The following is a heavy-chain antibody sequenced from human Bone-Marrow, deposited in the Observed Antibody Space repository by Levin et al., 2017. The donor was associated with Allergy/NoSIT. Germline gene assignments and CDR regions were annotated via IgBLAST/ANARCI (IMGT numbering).Heavy chain of an antibody. V-gene: IGHV3-30-3*01. CDR2: ISYDGSNK. CDR1: GFTFSSYA. D-gene: IGHD3-9*01. Sequence: SGGSLRLSCAASGFTFSSYAMHWVRQAPGKGLEWVAVISYDGSNKYYADSVKGRFTISRDNSKNTLYLQMNSLRAEDTAVYYCARAKGITIFPDWYFDLWGRGTLVTVSS. J-gene: IGHJ2*01. CDR3: ARAKGITIFPDWYFDL.